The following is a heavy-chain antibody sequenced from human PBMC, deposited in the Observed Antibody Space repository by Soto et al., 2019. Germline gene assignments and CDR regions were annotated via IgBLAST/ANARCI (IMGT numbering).Heavy chain of an antibody. J-gene: IGHJ4*02. CDR2: ISGSGGST. D-gene: IGHD5-12*01. V-gene: IGHV3-23*01. CDR3: AXFXNGYNPG. CDR1: XXXXXXYX. Sequence: EVQLLESGGGLVQPGGSLRLSCAXXXXXXXXYXXSXVRXAXXKGLEWVSAISGSGGSTYYADSVKGRFTISRDNSKNTLYLQMNSLRAEDTXXYYCAXFXNGYNPGWGQGTLVTVSS.